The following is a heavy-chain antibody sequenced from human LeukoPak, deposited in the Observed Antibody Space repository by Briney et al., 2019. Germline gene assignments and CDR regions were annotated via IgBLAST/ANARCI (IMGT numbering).Heavy chain of an antibody. V-gene: IGHV4-30-2*01. CDR1: GGSISSGGYS. Sequence: SETLSLTCAVSGGSISSGGYSWSWIRRPPGKGLEWIGYIYDSGSKYYNPSLKSRVTISVDKSKNQFSLNLSSVTAADTAVYYCARGVPAAVTNYFDYWGQGTLVTVSS. J-gene: IGHJ4*02. D-gene: IGHD2-2*01. CDR2: IYDSGSK. CDR3: ARGVPAAVTNYFDY.